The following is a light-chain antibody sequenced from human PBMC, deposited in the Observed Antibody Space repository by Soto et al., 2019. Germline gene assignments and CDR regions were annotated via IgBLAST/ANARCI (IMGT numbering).Light chain of an antibody. CDR3: QQYGSSRWT. J-gene: IGKJ1*01. Sequence: EIVLTQSPGTLSLSPGERSTLSCMASQSVSSSYLAWYQQKAGQAPRLLIYDASSRATGIPDRFSGSGSGTDFTLTISRLEHEDFAVYYCQQYGSSRWTFGQGTKVE. CDR2: DAS. CDR1: QSVSSSY. V-gene: IGKV3-20*01.